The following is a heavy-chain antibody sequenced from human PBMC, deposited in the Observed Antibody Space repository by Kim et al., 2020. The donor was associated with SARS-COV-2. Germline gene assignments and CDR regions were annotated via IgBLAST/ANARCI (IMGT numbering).Heavy chain of an antibody. CDR3: AKGDCSGGSCYCQADY. V-gene: IGHV3-23*01. D-gene: IGHD2-15*01. Sequence: SVKGRFTISRDNSKNTLYLQMSSLRAEDTALYYWAKGDCSGGSCYCQADYWGQGTLVTVSS. J-gene: IGHJ4*02.